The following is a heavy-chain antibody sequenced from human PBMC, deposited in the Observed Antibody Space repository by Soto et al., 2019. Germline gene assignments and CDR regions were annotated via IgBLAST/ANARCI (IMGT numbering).Heavy chain of an antibody. V-gene: IGHV4-31*02. Sequence: SETLSLTWTVSGGSISRGGYYWSWIRQHPGKGLEWIGYIYYSGSTYYNPSLKSRVTISVDTSKNQFSLKLSSVTAADTAVYYCASSITVSAGEVGYWGQGTLVTVSS. CDR1: GGSISRGGYY. D-gene: IGHD3-10*01. J-gene: IGHJ4*02. CDR2: IYYSGST. CDR3: ASSITVSAGEVGY.